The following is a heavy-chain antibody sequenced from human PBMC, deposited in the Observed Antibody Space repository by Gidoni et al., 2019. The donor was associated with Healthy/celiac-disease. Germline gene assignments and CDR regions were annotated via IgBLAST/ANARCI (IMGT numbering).Heavy chain of an antibody. V-gene: IGHV3-30*18. J-gene: IGHJ4*02. CDR2: ISYDESNK. Sequence: QVQLVESGGGVVQPGRSLRLSCAASGFTFSSYGMHWVRQAPGKGLEWVAVISYDESNKYYADSVKGRFTSSRDNSKNTLYLQMNSLRAEDTAVYYCANWGYSSSWAYFDYWGQGTLVTVSS. CDR1: GFTFSSYG. CDR3: ANWGYSSSWAYFDY. D-gene: IGHD6-13*01.